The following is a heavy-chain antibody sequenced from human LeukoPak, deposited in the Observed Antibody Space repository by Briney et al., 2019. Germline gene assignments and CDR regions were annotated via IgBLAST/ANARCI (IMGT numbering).Heavy chain of an antibody. D-gene: IGHD1-1*01. Sequence: ASVKVSCKGSGYTFTGYYMQWGGQAPEEGLEWMGWINPNSGGTNYAQKFQGSVTMTRDTSISTAYMEPSRLTSDDTAVYYWATALLSVGTSYWGQGTLVTVSS. V-gene: IGHV1-2*02. CDR1: GYTFTGYY. J-gene: IGHJ4*02. CDR3: ATALLSVGTSY. CDR2: INPNSGGT.